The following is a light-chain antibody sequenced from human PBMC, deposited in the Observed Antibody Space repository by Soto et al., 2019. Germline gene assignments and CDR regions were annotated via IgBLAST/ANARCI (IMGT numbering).Light chain of an antibody. J-gene: IGLJ3*02. CDR2: NVS. CDR3: NSYTTSSTLV. V-gene: IGLV2-14*03. CDR1: SSDVGGYNY. Sequence: QSALTQPASVSGSPGQSITISCTGSSSDVGGYNYVSWYQHHPGKAPKLLIYNVSDRPSGVSNRFSGSKSGNTASLTISWLQAEDEADYYCNSYTTSSTLVFGGGTKLTVL.